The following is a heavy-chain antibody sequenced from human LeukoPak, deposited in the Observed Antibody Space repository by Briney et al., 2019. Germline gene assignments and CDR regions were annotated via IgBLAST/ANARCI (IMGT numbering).Heavy chain of an antibody. CDR2: ISRTSRHE. D-gene: IGHD1-26*01. J-gene: IGHJ1*01. V-gene: IGHV3-21*01. CDR1: GLTFSDYS. Sequence: PGGSLRLSCRPSGLTFSDYSMNWVRQAPGKGLEWVASISRTSRHEYYAGSVEGRFTISRDNADNSLYLQMNGLRADDMAVYFCVRDLMSMGATTAYLHHWGQGTLVTVSS. CDR3: VRDLMSMGATTAYLHH.